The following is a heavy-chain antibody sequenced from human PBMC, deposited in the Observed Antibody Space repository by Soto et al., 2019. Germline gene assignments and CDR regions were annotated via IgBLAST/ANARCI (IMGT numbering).Heavy chain of an antibody. CDR1: GDSVSSNSAA. V-gene: IGHV6-1*01. CDR3: ARVLSSSFDYYYYSMDV. CDR2: TYYRSKWYN. J-gene: IGHJ6*03. Sequence: KQSQTLSLTCASSGDSVSSNSAAWNWIRQSPSRGLEWLGRTYYRSKWYNDYAVSVKSGITINSDTSKNQFSLQLNSVTPEDTAVYYCARVLSSSFDYYYYSMDVWGKGTTVTVSS. D-gene: IGHD6-6*01.